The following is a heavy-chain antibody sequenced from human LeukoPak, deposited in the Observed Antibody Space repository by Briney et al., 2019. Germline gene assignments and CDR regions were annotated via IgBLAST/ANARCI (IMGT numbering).Heavy chain of an antibody. CDR2: IYSTGKN. CDR1: GGSINSHY. J-gene: IGHJ4*02. Sequence: PSQTLSLTCAVSGGSINSHYWGWIRQPPGKGQQWIGDIYSTGKNNYNPSLKSRVTISLDTSKSHLSLNLTSVLAADTAIYYCVRRDTGWNYFDYWGQGILVTVSS. D-gene: IGHD6-19*01. V-gene: IGHV4-4*08. CDR3: VRRDTGWNYFDY.